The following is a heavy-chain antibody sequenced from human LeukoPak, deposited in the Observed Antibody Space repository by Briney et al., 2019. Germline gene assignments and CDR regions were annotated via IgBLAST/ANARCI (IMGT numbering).Heavy chain of an antibody. CDR1: GGSFSGYY. Sequence: SETLSLTCAVYGGSFSGYYWSWIRQPPGKGLEWIGEINHSGSSNYNPSRKSRVTISVDTSKNQFSLKLSSVTAADTAVYYCARLWNDEAPRPLDYWGQGTLVTVPS. J-gene: IGHJ4*02. CDR3: ARLWNDEAPRPLDY. D-gene: IGHD1-1*01. V-gene: IGHV4-34*01. CDR2: INHSGSS.